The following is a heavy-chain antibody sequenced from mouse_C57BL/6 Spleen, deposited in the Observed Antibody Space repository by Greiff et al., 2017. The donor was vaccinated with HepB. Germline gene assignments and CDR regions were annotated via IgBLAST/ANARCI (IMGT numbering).Heavy chain of an antibody. CDR3: ASPYGSSGFAY. D-gene: IGHD1-1*01. Sequence: QVQLQQPGAELVMPGASVKLSCKASGYTFTSYWMHWVKQRPGQGLEWIGEIDPSDSYTNYNQKFKGKSTLTVDKSSSTAYMQLSSLTSEDSAVYYCASPYGSSGFAYWGQGTLVTVSA. V-gene: IGHV1-69*01. J-gene: IGHJ3*01. CDR1: GYTFTSYW. CDR2: IDPSDSYT.